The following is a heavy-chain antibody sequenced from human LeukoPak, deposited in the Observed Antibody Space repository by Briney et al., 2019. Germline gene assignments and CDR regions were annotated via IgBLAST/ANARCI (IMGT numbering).Heavy chain of an antibody. CDR3: ARYGQQLVSDY. CDR2: ISSSGSTL. CDR1: GFTFSSCE. J-gene: IGHJ4*02. D-gene: IGHD6-13*01. V-gene: IGHV3-48*03. Sequence: PGGSLRLSCAASGFTFSSCEMNWVRQAPGKGLEWLSYISSSGSTLYYADSVKGRFTISRDNAKSSLYLQMNSLRAEDTAVYYCARYGQQLVSDYWGQGTLLTVSS.